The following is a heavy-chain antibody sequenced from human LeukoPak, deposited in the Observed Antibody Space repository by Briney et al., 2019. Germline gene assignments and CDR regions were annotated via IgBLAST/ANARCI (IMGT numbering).Heavy chain of an antibody. CDR1: GGSISSGGYS. CDR2: IYHSGST. Sequence: SQTLSLTCAVSGGSISSGGYSWSWIRQPPGKGLEWIGYIYHSGSTYYNPSLKSRVTISVDRSKNQFSLKLTSVTAADTAVYYCTASGTIAARLHYYYYMDVWGTGTTVTVSS. CDR3: TASGTIAARLHYYYYMDV. V-gene: IGHV4-30-2*01. D-gene: IGHD6-6*01. J-gene: IGHJ6*03.